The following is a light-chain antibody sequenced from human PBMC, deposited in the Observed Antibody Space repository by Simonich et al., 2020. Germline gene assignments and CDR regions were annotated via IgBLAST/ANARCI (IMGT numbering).Light chain of an antibody. CDR3: QQYDNLPFT. J-gene: IGKJ3*01. Sequence: DIQMTQSPSSLSASVGDRVTITCQASQDISNYLKWYQQKPGKDPKLLLYDASNLETGVPSRFSGSGSGTDFTFTISSLQPEDIATYYCQQYDNLPFTFGPGTKVDIK. CDR1: QDISNY. CDR2: DAS. V-gene: IGKV1-33*01.